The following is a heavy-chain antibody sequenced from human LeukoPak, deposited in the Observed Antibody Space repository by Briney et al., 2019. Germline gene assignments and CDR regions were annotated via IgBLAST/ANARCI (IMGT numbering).Heavy chain of an antibody. D-gene: IGHD3-22*01. J-gene: IGHJ5*02. CDR2: VNSDGSST. Sequence: PGGSLRLSCAASGXTFSSYWMHWVRQAPGKGLVSVSRVNSDGSSTSYADSVKGRFIISRDNSKNTVYLQMNSLRAEDTAVYYCARDPYYYHNSGNFGNNWFDPWGQGTLVTVFS. CDR3: ARDPYYYHNSGNFGNNWFDP. CDR1: GXTFSSYW. V-gene: IGHV3-74*01.